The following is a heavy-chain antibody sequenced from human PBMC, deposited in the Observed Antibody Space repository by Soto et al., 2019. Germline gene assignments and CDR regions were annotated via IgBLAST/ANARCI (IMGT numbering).Heavy chain of an antibody. Sequence: QITLKESGPTLVKPTQTLTLTCTFSGFSLSTSGVGVGWIRQPPGKALEWLALIYWDDDKRYSPSLKSRLTINKDTSKNPVVPTLTTMDPVDTATYYCAHSLIPNWGSRGAFDYWGQGTLVTVSS. CDR2: IYWDDDK. D-gene: IGHD7-27*01. CDR1: GFSLSTSGVG. J-gene: IGHJ4*02. CDR3: AHSLIPNWGSRGAFDY. V-gene: IGHV2-5*02.